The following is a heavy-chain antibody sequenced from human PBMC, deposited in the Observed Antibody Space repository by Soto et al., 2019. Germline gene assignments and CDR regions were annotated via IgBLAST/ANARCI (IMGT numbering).Heavy chain of an antibody. CDR2: TYHRGST. CDR3: ARIGGYHGPLDY. D-gene: IGHD3-16*02. J-gene: IGHJ4*02. CDR1: GVSISSYF. V-gene: IGHV4-59*01. Sequence: SETLSLTCSVSGVSISSYFWSWIRQPPGRGLEWIGYTYHRGSTNYSPSLKSRVAISLDTSENQFSLKVSSVTAADTAVYYCARIGGYHGPLDYWGQGTLVTVSS.